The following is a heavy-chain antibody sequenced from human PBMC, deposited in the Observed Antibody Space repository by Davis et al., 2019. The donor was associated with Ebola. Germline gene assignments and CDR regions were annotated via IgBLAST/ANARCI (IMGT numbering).Heavy chain of an antibody. CDR1: GYSFSSYW. V-gene: IGHV5-51*01. J-gene: IGHJ6*02. Sequence: PGGSLRLSCKGSGYSFSSYWIGWVRQLPGRGLEWMGIIYPGDSDTRYSPSFQGQVIISADKSISTAYLQWTSLKASDTAMYYCATTTVTMDYYYYGMDVWGQGTTVTVSS. CDR3: ATTTVTMDYYYYGMDV. D-gene: IGHD4-17*01. CDR2: IYPGDSDT.